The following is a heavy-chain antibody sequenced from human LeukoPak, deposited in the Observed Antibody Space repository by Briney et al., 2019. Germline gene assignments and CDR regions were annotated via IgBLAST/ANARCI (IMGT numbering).Heavy chain of an antibody. J-gene: IGHJ4*02. Sequence: GRSLGLSCAASGFTYSTHAMTWVRQAPGKGLEWVSGITGSGDSTYYADSVKGRFTISRGNSESTLFLQMNSLRAEDTAVYHCARGKGRGYNHTHLDYWGQGTLVTVSS. V-gene: IGHV3-23*01. CDR1: GFTYSTHA. D-gene: IGHD5-18*01. CDR3: ARGKGRGYNHTHLDY. CDR2: ITGSGDST.